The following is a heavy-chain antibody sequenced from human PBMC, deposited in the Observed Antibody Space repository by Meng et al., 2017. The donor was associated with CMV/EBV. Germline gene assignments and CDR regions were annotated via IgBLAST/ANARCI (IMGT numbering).Heavy chain of an antibody. CDR3: ASSLTYPDY. V-gene: IGHV4-34*01. D-gene: IGHD2-15*01. CDR2: INHSGST. J-gene: IGHJ4*02. CDR1: GGSFSGYY. Sequence: VQRRQWGAGLLKPSETLSLTCAVYGGSFSGYYWSWIRQPPGKGLEWIGEINHSGSTNYNPSLKSRVTISVDTSKNQFSLKLSSVTAADTAVYYCASSLTYPDYWGQGTLVTVSS.